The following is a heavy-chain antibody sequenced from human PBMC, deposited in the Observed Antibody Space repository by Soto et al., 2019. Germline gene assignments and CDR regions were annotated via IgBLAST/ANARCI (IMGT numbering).Heavy chain of an antibody. Sequence: VQVSCKASGYTFTSYAMHWVRQPPGQRLEWMGWINAGNGNTKYSQKFQGRVTITRDTSASTAYMELSSLRSEDTAVYYCARGPGGPDGPGDYWGQGTLVTVSS. CDR1: GYTFTSYA. J-gene: IGHJ4*02. CDR3: ARGPGGPDGPGDY. D-gene: IGHD2-15*01. CDR2: INAGNGNT. V-gene: IGHV1-3*01.